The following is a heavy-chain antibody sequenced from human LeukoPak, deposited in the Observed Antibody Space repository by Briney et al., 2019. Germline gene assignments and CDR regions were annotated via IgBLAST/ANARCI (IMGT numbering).Heavy chain of an antibody. CDR3: ARRGFYGDPEGY. J-gene: IGHJ4*02. Sequence: SGTLSLTCAVSGGSISSSNWWSWVRQPPGKGLEWIGEIYHSGSTNYNPSLKSRVTISVDTSKNQFSLKLSSVTAADTVVYYCARRGFYGDPEGYWGQGTLVTVSS. CDR1: GGSISSSNW. D-gene: IGHD4-17*01. CDR2: IYHSGST. V-gene: IGHV4-4*02.